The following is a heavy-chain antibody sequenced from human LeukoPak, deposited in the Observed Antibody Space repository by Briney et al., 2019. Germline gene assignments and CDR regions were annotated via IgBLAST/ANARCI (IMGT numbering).Heavy chain of an antibody. J-gene: IGHJ4*02. Sequence: GRSLRLSCAASGFTFSSYAKHWVRQAPGKGLEWVAVISYDGSNKYYADSVKGRFTISRDNSKNTLYLQMNSLRAEDTAVYYCARATGGSCTNGWDYWGQGTLVTVSS. CDR2: ISYDGSNK. D-gene: IGHD2-15*01. CDR3: ARATGGSCTNGWDY. V-gene: IGHV3-30*04. CDR1: GFTFSSYA.